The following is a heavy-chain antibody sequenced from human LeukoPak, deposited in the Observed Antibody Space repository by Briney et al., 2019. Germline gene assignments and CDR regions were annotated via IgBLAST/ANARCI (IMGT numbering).Heavy chain of an antibody. D-gene: IGHD4-17*01. CDR3: AREGRYGDYEGY. CDR1: GASLNSYY. Sequence: PSETLSLTCTVSGASLNSYYWSWIRQPAGKGLEWIGRIYSGGSTNYNPSLKSRDTLSVDTSKNQFSLRLSSLTVADTAVYYCAREGRYGDYEGYWGQGTLVTVSS. J-gene: IGHJ4*02. V-gene: IGHV4-4*07. CDR2: IYSGGST.